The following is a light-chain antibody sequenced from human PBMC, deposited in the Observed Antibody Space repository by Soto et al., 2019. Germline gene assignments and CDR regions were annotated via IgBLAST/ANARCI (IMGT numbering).Light chain of an antibody. J-gene: IGKJ4*01. Sequence: EIVLTQSPGTLSLSPGERATLSCRASQSVSSSYLAWYQQKPGQAPRLLIYGGSSRATGIPDRFSGSGSGTDFTLIISRLEPEDFAVYYCQQYGSFPLTFGGGTKVEIK. CDR3: QQYGSFPLT. V-gene: IGKV3-20*01. CDR2: GGS. CDR1: QSVSSSY.